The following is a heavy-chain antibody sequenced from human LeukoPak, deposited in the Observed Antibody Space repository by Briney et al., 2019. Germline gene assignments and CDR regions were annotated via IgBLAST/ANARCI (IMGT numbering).Heavy chain of an antibody. Sequence: GGSLRLSCAASGFTFSSYSMNWVRQAPGKGLEWVSSISSSSSYIYYADSVKGRFTISRDNAKNSLYLQMNSLRAEDTAVYYCAKGRLGYCSSTSCLSSPWGQGTLVTVSS. J-gene: IGHJ5*02. D-gene: IGHD2-2*01. CDR1: GFTFSSYS. CDR2: ISSSSSYI. V-gene: IGHV3-21*01. CDR3: AKGRLGYCSSTSCLSSP.